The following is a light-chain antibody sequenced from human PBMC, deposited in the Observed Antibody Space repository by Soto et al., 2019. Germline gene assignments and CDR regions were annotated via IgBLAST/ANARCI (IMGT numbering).Light chain of an antibody. V-gene: IGLV3-21*04. CDR1: NIGSKS. J-gene: IGLJ1*01. CDR3: QVWDSRARV. CDR2: YDS. Sequence: SYELTQPPSVSVAPGKTARITCGGNNIGSKSVHWYQQKPGQAPVLVIYYDSDRPSGIPERFSGSNSGNTATLTISRVEAGDEADYYCQVWDSRARVFGTGTQLTVL.